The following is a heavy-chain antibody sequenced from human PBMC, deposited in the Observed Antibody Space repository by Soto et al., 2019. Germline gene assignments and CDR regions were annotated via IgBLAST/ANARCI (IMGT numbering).Heavy chain of an antibody. Sequence: PGGSLRLSCAASGFTFSSYGMHWVRQAPGKGLEWVAVIWYDGSNKYYADSVKGRFTISRDNSKNTLYLQMNSLRAEDTAVYYCARDYKAYYGMDVWGQGTTVTVS. CDR3: ARDYKAYYGMDV. J-gene: IGHJ6*02. V-gene: IGHV3-33*01. CDR1: GFTFSSYG. CDR2: IWYDGSNK. D-gene: IGHD3-10*01.